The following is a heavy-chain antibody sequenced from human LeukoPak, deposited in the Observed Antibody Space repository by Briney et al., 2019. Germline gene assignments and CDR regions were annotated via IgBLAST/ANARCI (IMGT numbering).Heavy chain of an antibody. CDR3: ARGPRDSSGSSFDY. CDR1: GYTFTSYD. J-gene: IGHJ4*02. CDR2: MNHNSGNT. D-gene: IGHD3-22*01. V-gene: IGHV1-8*03. Sequence: GASVKVSCKASGYTFTSYDINWVRQATGQGLEWMGWMNHNSGNTGYAQKFQGRVTITRNTSISTAYMELSSLRSEDTAVYYCARGPRDSSGSSFDYWGQGTLVTVSS.